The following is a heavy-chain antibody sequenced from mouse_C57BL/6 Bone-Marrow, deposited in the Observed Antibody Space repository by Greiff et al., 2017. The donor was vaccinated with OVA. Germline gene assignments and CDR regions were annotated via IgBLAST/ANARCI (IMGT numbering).Heavy chain of an antibody. J-gene: IGHJ1*03. CDR2: IDPSDSYT. D-gene: IGHD4-1*01. V-gene: IGHV1-69*01. CDR1: GYTFTSYW. Sequence: QVQLQQSGAELVMPGASVKLSCKASGYTFTSYWMHWVKQRPGQGLEWIGEIDPSDSYTNYNQKFKGKSTLTVDKSSSTAYMQLSSLTSEDSAVYYCARESDNWDWYFDVWGTGTTVTVSS. CDR3: ARESDNWDWYFDV.